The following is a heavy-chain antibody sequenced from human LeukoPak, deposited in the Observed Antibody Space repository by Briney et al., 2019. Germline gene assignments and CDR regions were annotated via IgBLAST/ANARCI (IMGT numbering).Heavy chain of an antibody. V-gene: IGHV3-43D*03. CDR2: ISWDGGST. Sequence: GGSLRLSCAASGFTFDDYAMHWVRQAPGKGLEWVSLISWDGGSTYYADSVKGRFTISRDNSKNSLYLQMNSLRAEDTALYYCAKVGDDYYYYYMDVWGKGTTVTVSS. CDR3: AKVGDDYYYYYMDV. D-gene: IGHD3-16*01. CDR1: GFTFDDYA. J-gene: IGHJ6*03.